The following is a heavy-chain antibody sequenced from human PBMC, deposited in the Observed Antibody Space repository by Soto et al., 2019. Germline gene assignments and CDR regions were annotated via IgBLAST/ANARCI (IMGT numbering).Heavy chain of an antibody. V-gene: IGHV1-69*13. J-gene: IGHJ5*02. CDR3: ARTRDGYNYRENWFDP. CDR2: IIPIFDTA. D-gene: IGHD5-12*01. Sequence: ASVKVACKDSGGIFTRYGIRWVRQAPGQGLEWMGAIIPIFDTANYAQKFQGRLTITADATTSSAYMELNSLRAEDTAVYYCARTRDGYNYRENWFDPWGQGTLVTVSS. CDR1: GGIFTRYG.